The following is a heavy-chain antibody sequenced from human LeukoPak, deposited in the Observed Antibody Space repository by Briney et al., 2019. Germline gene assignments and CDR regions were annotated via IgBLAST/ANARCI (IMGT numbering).Heavy chain of an antibody. CDR1: GYTFTRYD. J-gene: IGHJ3*02. CDR2: INPNTGNA. V-gene: IGHV1-8*01. CDR3: ATHIPPADDYGGFDI. Sequence: ASVKVSCKASGYTFTRYDISWVRQATGQGLEWMGWINPNTGNAGYARKFQGRVTMTRNTSISTAYVELSSLRSEHTAVYYCATHIPPADDYGGFDIWGQGTMVTVSS. D-gene: IGHD4-17*01.